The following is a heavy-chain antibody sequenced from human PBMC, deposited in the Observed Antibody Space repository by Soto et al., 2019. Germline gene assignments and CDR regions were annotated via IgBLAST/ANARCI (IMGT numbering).Heavy chain of an antibody. D-gene: IGHD6-19*01. CDR1: GGTFSTYA. V-gene: IGHV1-69*01. J-gene: IGHJ4*02. Sequence: QVQLEQSGAEVKQPGSSVRVSCTTSGGTFSTYAINWVRQAPGQGLEWMGAIIPLFGTADYSQKFQGRVTSTADESTSTAYMELSSLRSDDTAVYFWARPKGTYSSGYYYFDFWGQGTLVTVSS. CDR3: ARPKGTYSSGYYYFDF. CDR2: IIPLFGTA.